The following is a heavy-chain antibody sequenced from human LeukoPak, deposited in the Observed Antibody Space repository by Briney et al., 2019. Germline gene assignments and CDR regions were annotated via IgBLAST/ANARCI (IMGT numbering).Heavy chain of an antibody. CDR1: GFTFSTYG. CDR2: IRYDGNNK. V-gene: IGHV3-30*02. J-gene: IGHJ4*02. CDR3: ARVHPCSGGSCYARNFDY. D-gene: IGHD2-15*01. Sequence: PGGSLRLSCAASGFTFSTYGMHWVRQAPGKGLEWVAFIRYDGNNKYYADFVKGRFTISRDNAKNSLYLQMNSLRAEDTAVYYCARVHPCSGGSCYARNFDYWGQGTLVTVSS.